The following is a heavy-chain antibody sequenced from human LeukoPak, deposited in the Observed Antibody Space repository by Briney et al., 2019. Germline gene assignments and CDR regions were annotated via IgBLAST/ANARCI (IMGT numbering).Heavy chain of an antibody. V-gene: IGHV3-7*03. Sequence: GGALRLSCAASGFTFSSYWMSWVRQAPGKGLEGVANIKQDGSENYCVDSVKGRFTISRDNAKNSLYLQMSSLRAEDTAVYYCAREGVDIVTYDYWGQGTLVTVSS. CDR3: AREGVDIVTYDY. D-gene: IGHD5-12*01. CDR2: IKQDGSEN. CDR1: GFTFSSYW. J-gene: IGHJ4*02.